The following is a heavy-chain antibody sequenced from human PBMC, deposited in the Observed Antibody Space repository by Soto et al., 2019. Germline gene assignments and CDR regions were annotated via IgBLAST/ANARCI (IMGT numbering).Heavy chain of an antibody. CDR3: AREGVFGLVPIVPPDY. J-gene: IGHJ4*02. Sequence: GGSLRLSCAASGFTVSNNYMNWVRQAPGKGLEWVSLIYSGGGTYYADSVKGRFTISRDNSKNTLYLHMNSLRAEDTAVYFCAREGVFGLVPIVPPDYWGQGVLVTVSS. CDR2: IYSGGGT. CDR1: GFTVSNNY. D-gene: IGHD3-3*01. V-gene: IGHV3-66*01.